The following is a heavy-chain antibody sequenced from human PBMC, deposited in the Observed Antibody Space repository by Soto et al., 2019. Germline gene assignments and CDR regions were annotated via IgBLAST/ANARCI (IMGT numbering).Heavy chain of an antibody. J-gene: IGHJ4*02. CDR2: ISAYNGNT. D-gene: IGHD3-10*01. CDR3: ARVGLTMVRGVISY. Sequence: ASVKVSCKASGYTFTSYGISWVRQAPGQGLEWMGWISAYNGNTNYAQKLQGRVTMTTDTSTSTAYMELRSLRSDDTAVYYCARVGLTMVRGVISYWGQGTLVTVSS. V-gene: IGHV1-18*01. CDR1: GYTFTSYG.